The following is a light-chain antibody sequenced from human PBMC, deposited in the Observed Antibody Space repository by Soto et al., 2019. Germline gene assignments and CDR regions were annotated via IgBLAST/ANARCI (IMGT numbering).Light chain of an antibody. CDR2: DAS. CDR1: QSVSTY. V-gene: IGKV3-11*01. J-gene: IGKJ5*01. CDR3: QQRSSWPPTIN. Sequence: EIVLTQAPATLSLSPGEVATHSCSASQSVSTYLAWYQQRPGQAPRLLIYDASYRATDIPPRFSGSGSGTDFTLTIRRLEPEDFAVYYCQQRSSWPPTINFGKGPRLEIK.